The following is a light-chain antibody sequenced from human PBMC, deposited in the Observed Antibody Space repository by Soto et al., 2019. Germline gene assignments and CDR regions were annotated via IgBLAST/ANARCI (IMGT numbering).Light chain of an antibody. CDR1: SSNIGAGYD. J-gene: IGLJ1*01. CDR2: GNS. V-gene: IGLV1-40*01. CDR3: QSYDSSLSGSGV. Sequence: QSVLTQPPSVSGAPGQRVTISCTGSSSNIGAGYDVHWYQQLPGTAPKLLIYGNSNRPTGVPDRISGSKSGTSASLAITRLQAEDEADYYCQSYDSSLSGSGVFGTGTKLTVL.